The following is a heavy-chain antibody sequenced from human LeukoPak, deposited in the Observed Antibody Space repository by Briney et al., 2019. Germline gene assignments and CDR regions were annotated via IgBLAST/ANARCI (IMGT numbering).Heavy chain of an antibody. CDR1: GGTFSSYA. V-gene: IGHV1-69*04. D-gene: IGHD1-26*01. J-gene: IGHJ3*02. Sequence: GASVKVSCKASGGTFSSYAISWVRQAPGQGLEWMGRIIPILGIANYAQKFQGRVTITADKSTSTAYMELSSLRSEDTAVYYCARVSSSGSYSGDLAFDTWGQGTMVTVSS. CDR3: ARVSSSGSYSGDLAFDT. CDR2: IIPILGIA.